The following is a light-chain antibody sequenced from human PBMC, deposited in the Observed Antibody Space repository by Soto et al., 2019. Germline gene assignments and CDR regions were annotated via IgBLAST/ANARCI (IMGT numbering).Light chain of an antibody. Sequence: DIVMTQSPLSLPVTPGEPASISCRSSQSLLQSDGYNYLDWYLQKPGQSPQVLIYFGSNRASGVPDRFSGSGSGTDFTLKISRVEAEDVGVYYCMQTLQTRTFGQGTKVEIK. CDR2: FGS. V-gene: IGKV2-28*01. CDR1: QSLLQSDGYNY. CDR3: MQTLQTRT. J-gene: IGKJ1*01.